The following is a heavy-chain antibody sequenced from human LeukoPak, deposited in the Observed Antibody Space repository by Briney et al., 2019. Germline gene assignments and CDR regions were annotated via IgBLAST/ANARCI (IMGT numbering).Heavy chain of an antibody. J-gene: IGHJ6*03. V-gene: IGHV1-46*01. CDR3: ARELIVGATTYYYYYMDV. CDR2: INPSGGST. D-gene: IGHD1-26*01. Sequence: ASVKVSCKASGYTFTSFYMHWVRQAPGQGLEWMGIINPSGGSTSYAQKFQGRVTMTGDMSTSTVYMELSSLRSEDTAVYYCARELIVGATTYYYYYMDVWGKGTTVTVSS. CDR1: GYTFTSFY.